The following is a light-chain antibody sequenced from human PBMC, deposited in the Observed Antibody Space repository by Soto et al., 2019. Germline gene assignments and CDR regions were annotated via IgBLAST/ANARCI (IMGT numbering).Light chain of an antibody. Sequence: QSVLTQPASVSASPGQSITIYCTGSDSDVGSYDLVSWYQQHPDKAPKLLIYEVTKRPSGVSNRFSGSKSDNTASLTISGLQAEDEADYYCSSYAGTSHYVLGTGTKLTVL. V-gene: IGLV2-23*02. CDR2: EVT. J-gene: IGLJ1*01. CDR3: SSYAGTSHYV. CDR1: DSDVGSYDL.